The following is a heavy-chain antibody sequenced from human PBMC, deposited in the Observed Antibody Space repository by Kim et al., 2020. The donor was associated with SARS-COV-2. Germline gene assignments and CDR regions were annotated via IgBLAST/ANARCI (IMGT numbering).Heavy chain of an antibody. CDR2: THHSGNT. Sequence: SETLSLTCNVSGDSISRSIFFWAWVRQPPGKGLEWIGSTHHSGNTKYNPSLQSRVSISLDTSQNQFSLTLISVTAADTATYYCTRASGFGESSPSYYGLDVWGQGATVSVSS. J-gene: IGHJ6*02. CDR1: GDSISRSIFF. CDR3: TRASGFGESSPSYYGLDV. V-gene: IGHV4-39*07. D-gene: IGHD3-16*02.